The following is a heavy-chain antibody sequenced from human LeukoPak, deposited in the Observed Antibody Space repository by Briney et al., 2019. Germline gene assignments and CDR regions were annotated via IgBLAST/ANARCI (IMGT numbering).Heavy chain of an antibody. CDR2: IIPIFGTA. J-gene: IGHJ6*02. CDR3: ARGMKNLKYGDYVFYLYYYYYGMDV. D-gene: IGHD4-17*01. V-gene: IGHV1-69*13. CDR1: GGTFSSYA. Sequence: SVKVSCKASGGTFSSYAISWVRQAPGQGLEWMGGIIPIFGTANYAQKFQGRVTITADESTSTAYMELSSLRSEDTAVYYCARGMKNLKYGDYVFYLYYYYYGMDVWGQGTTVTVSS.